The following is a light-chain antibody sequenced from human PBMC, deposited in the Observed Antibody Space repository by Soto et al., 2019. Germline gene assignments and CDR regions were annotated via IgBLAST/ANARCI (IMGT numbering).Light chain of an antibody. Sequence: SPATLSVSPGERATLSCRASQSVSSNLAWYQQKPGQAPRLLIYGASTRATGIPARFSGSGSGTEFTLTISSLQSEDFAVYYCQQYNNWPQITFGQGNLLEIK. J-gene: IGKJ5*01. CDR2: GAS. V-gene: IGKV3-15*01. CDR3: QQYNNWPQIT. CDR1: QSVSSN.